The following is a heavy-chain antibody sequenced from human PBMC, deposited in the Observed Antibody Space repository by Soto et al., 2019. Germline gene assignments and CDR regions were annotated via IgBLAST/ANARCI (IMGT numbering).Heavy chain of an antibody. J-gene: IGHJ5*01. CDR1: GGSISSYY. D-gene: IGHD2-2*01. V-gene: IGHV4-59*01. CDR3: ARDQDIVVAGWFDS. Sequence: PSETLSLTCTVSGGSISSYYWSWIRQPPGKGLEWIGYIYYSGSTNYNPSLKSRVTISVDTSKNQSSLKLSSVTAADTAVYYCARDQDIVVAGWFDSWGQGTLVTASS. CDR2: IYYSGST.